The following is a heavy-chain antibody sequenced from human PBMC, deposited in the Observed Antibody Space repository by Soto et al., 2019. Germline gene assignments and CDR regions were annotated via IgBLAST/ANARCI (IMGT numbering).Heavy chain of an antibody. V-gene: IGHV3-23*01. CDR3: AKDFVLLWFGALDY. CDR2: ISGSGGST. D-gene: IGHD3-10*01. Sequence: EVQLLESGGGLVQPGGSLRLSCAASGFTFSSYAMSWVRQAPGKGLEWVSAISGSGGSTYYADSVKGRFTISRDNSKNTLYLQMTSLRAGDTAVYYCAKDFVLLWFGALDYWGQGTLVTVSS. J-gene: IGHJ4*02. CDR1: GFTFSSYA.